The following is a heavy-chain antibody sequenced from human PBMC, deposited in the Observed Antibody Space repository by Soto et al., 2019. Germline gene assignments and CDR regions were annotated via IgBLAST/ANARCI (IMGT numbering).Heavy chain of an antibody. Sequence: QVQLVQSGAEVKKPGASVKVSCKASGYTFTSYGISWVRQAPGQGLERMGWISAYNGNTNYAQKLQGRGTMTTDTATSTAYMELRSLRSDDTAVYYFARESSIHRGSYYYYGMDVWGQGTTVTGSS. CDR3: ARESSIHRGSYYYYGMDV. CDR1: GYTFTSYG. V-gene: IGHV1-18*01. CDR2: ISAYNGNT. J-gene: IGHJ6*02. D-gene: IGHD3-10*01.